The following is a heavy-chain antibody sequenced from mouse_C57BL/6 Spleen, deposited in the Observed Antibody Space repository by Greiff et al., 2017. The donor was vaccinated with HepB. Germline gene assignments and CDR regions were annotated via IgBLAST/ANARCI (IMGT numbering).Heavy chain of an antibody. D-gene: IGHD4-1*01. CDR2: IHPNSGST. J-gene: IGHJ4*01. V-gene: IGHV1-64*01. CDR1: GYTFTSYW. CDR3: ARRSATGTRNAMDY. Sequence: VQLQQPGAELVKPGASVKLSCKASGYTFTSYWMHWVKQRPGQGLEWIGMIHPNSGSTNYNEKFKSKATLTVDKSSSTAYMQLSSLTSEDSAVYYCARRSATGTRNAMDYWGQGTSVTVSS.